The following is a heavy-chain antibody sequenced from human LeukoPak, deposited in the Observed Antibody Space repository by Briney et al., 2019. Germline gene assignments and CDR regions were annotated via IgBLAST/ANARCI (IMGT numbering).Heavy chain of an antibody. D-gene: IGHD6-13*01. V-gene: IGHV3-23*01. CDR2: ISGSGGST. J-gene: IGHJ4*02. CDR3: AKDHHGGAAASDY. Sequence: LPGGSLRLSCAASGFTFSSYSMNWVRQAPGKGLEWVSAISGSGGSTYYADSVKGRFTISRDNSKNTLYLQMNSLRAEDTAVYYCAKDHHGGAAASDYWGQGTLVTVSS. CDR1: GFTFSSYS.